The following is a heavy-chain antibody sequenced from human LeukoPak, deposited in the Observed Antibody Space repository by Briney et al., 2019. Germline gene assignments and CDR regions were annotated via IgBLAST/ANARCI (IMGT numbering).Heavy chain of an antibody. CDR2: INQDGSEK. V-gene: IGHV3-7*05. CDR3: ARGDSSCDY. Sequence: GGSLRLSCAVSGFTLSRYWMRWVRQAPGKGLEWVANINQDGSEKYYVDSVKGRFTISRDNAKSSLYLHMNSVRDEDTAVYYCARGDSSCDYWGQGTLVTVSS. J-gene: IGHJ4*02. D-gene: IGHD5-24*01. CDR1: GFTLSRYW.